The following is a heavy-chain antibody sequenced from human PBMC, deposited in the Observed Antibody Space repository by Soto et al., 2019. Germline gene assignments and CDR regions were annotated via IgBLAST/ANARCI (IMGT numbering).Heavy chain of an antibody. Sequence: SGPTLVNPTQTLTLTCSFSGFSLRTRGVGVGWVRQAPGKALEWLAVIYWNDDKRFRPSLKSRLTITKDTSKNQVVLTMTEMDPVDTATYYCVHSQGLWDPFAYWGQGTLVTVSS. V-gene: IGHV2-5*01. CDR3: VHSQGLWDPFAY. CDR1: GFSLRTRGVG. J-gene: IGHJ4*02. D-gene: IGHD2-21*01. CDR2: IYWNDDK.